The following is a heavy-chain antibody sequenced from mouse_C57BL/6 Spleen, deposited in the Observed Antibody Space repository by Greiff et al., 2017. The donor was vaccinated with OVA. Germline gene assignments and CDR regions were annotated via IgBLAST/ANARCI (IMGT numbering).Heavy chain of an antibody. CDR3: ARSTTVVYFDY. J-gene: IGHJ2*01. V-gene: IGHV1-82*01. Sequence: QVQLQQSGPELVKPGASVKISCKASGYAFSSSWMNWVKQRPGKGLEWIGRIYPGDGDTNYNGKFKGKATLTADKSSSTAYMRLSSLTSEDSAVYLCARSTTVVYFDYWGQGTTLTVSA. CDR1: GYAFSSSW. CDR2: IYPGDGDT. D-gene: IGHD1-1*01.